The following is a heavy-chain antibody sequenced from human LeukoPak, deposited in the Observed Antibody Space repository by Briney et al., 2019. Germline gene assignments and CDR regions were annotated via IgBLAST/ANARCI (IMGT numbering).Heavy chain of an antibody. V-gene: IGHV3-23*01. D-gene: IGHD3-16*01. CDR3: AKFRGSEKTVIDC. J-gene: IGHJ4*02. CDR1: GFTFSSYA. CDR2: ISGGGCRT. Sequence: GESLRLSCAASGFTFSSYAMSWVRQAPGKGLEWVSTISGGGCRTWYAASVKGRFTISRDNSKNTVDVQLNSLRAEATAVYYCAKFRGSEKTVIDCWGQGTLVTVSS.